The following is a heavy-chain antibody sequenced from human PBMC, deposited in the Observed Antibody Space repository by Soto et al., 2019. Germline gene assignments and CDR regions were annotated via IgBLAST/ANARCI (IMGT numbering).Heavy chain of an antibody. V-gene: IGHV3-23*01. CDR1: GFTLSSYA. J-gene: IGHJ4*02. Sequence: PGGSLRLSCAASGFTLSSYAMSWVRQAPGKGLEWVSAISGSGGSTYYADSVKGRFTISRDNSRNTLYLQMNSLRAEDTAVYYCAKGVFIAAMEGELDYWGQGTLFTVS. CDR3: AKGVFIAAMEGELDY. CDR2: ISGSGGST. D-gene: IGHD5-18*01.